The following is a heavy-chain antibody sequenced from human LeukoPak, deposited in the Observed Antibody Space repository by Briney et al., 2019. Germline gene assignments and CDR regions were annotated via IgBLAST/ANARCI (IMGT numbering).Heavy chain of an antibody. CDR3: ATERITGTSDYFDY. Sequence: GASVKVSCKASGGTFSSYAISWMRQAPGHGLEWMGGIIPIFGTANYAQKFQGRVTITADESTSTAYMELSSLRSEDTAVYYCATERITGTSDYFDYWGQGTLVTVSS. CDR1: GGTFSSYA. D-gene: IGHD1-20*01. J-gene: IGHJ4*02. V-gene: IGHV1-69*13. CDR2: IIPIFGTA.